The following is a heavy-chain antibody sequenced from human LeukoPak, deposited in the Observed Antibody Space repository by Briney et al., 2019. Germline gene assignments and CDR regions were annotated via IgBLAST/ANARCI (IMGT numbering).Heavy chain of an antibody. CDR2: ISSSSSYI. Sequence: PGGSLRLSYAASGFTFSSYSMNWVRQAPGKGLEWVSSISSSSSYIYYADSVKGRFTISRDNAKNSLYLQMNSLRAEDTAVYFCARESAVEQWLASFDYWGQGTLVTVSS. V-gene: IGHV3-21*01. CDR3: ARESAVEQWLASFDY. D-gene: IGHD6-19*01. J-gene: IGHJ4*02. CDR1: GFTFSSYS.